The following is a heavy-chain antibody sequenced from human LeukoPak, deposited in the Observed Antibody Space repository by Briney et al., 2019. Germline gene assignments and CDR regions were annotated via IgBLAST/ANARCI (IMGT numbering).Heavy chain of an antibody. V-gene: IGHV1-3*01. D-gene: IGHD5-18*01. CDR2: INAGNGNT. CDR1: GYTFAKYA. J-gene: IGHJ4*02. Sequence: ASVKVSCKASGYTFAKYAIHWVRQAPGQRLEWMGWINAGNGNTRYSQRFQGGVTITRDTSASTAYMELSSLRSEDTAVYYCARDLLHPTNPWIQLWFFNWGQGTLVTVSS. CDR3: ARDLLHPTNPWIQLWFFN.